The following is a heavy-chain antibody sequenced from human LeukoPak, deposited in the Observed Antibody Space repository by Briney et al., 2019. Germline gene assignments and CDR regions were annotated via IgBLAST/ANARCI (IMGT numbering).Heavy chain of an antibody. J-gene: IGHJ4*02. CDR1: GGTFSSYA. D-gene: IGHD3-10*01. CDR3: ALLWFGELWTKDY. Sequence: ASVKVSCKASGGTFSSYAISWVRQAPGQGLEWMGRINPKRGGTNYAQKFQGRVTLTMDTSISTAHMELSRLTSDDTAVYYCALLWFGELWTKDYWGQGTLVTVSS. V-gene: IGHV1-2*06. CDR2: INPKRGGT.